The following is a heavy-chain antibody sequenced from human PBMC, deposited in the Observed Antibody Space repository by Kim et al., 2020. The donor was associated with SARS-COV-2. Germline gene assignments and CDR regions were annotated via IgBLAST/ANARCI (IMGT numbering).Heavy chain of an antibody. CDR3: ARSYCRGDSCYPHDY. CDR1: GFTFSSYW. Sequence: GGSLRLSCAASGFTFSSYWMHWVRQAPGKGLVWVSRINGGGSSTNYADSVKGRFTISRDNAKNTLYLQMNSLRAEDTAVYYCARSYCRGDSCYPHDYWGQGTLVTVSS. J-gene: IGHJ4*02. CDR2: INGGGSST. D-gene: IGHD2-15*01. V-gene: IGHV3-74*01.